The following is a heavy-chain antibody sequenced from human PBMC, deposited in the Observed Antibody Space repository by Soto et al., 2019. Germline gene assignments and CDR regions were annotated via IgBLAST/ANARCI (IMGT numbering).Heavy chain of an antibody. D-gene: IGHD1-26*01. V-gene: IGHV3-33*01. CDR3: ARDKVGATKGYFDY. CDR1: GFTFISYG. J-gene: IGHJ4*02. Sequence: WGSLRLSCAASGFTFISYGIHFVRQSAVKGLEWVAVIWYDGSNKYYADSVKGRFTISRDNSKNTLYLQMNSLRAEDTAVYYCARDKVGATKGYFDYWGQGTLVTVSS. CDR2: IWYDGSNK.